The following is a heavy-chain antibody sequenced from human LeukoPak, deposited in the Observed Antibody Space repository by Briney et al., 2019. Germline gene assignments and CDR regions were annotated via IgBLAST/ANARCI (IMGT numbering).Heavy chain of an antibody. V-gene: IGHV3-74*01. Sequence: GGSLRLSCAASGFTFSNYWMHWVRQAPGKGLVWVSRINSDGINTSYADSVKGRFTISRDNAKNTLSLQMNSLRAEDTAVYYCARDLGQYYDTSDNWFDPWGQGTLVTVSS. CDR1: GFTFSNYW. CDR2: INSDGINT. D-gene: IGHD3-22*01. J-gene: IGHJ5*02. CDR3: ARDLGQYYDTSDNWFDP.